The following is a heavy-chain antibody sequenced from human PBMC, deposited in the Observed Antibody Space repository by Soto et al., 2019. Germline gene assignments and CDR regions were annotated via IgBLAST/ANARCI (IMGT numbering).Heavy chain of an antibody. D-gene: IGHD2-2*01. CDR3: ARQDYSNYRGGMDV. CDR1: GYSFTSHW. CDR2: IYPSDSGI. Sequence: PGESLKISCNTSGYSFTSHWIAWVRQMPGKGLEWMGIIYPSDSGIRYRPSFQGQVTISVDKSISTAYLQWSSLKASDTATYYCARQDYSNYRGGMDVWGQGTTVTVSS. V-gene: IGHV5-51*01. J-gene: IGHJ6*02.